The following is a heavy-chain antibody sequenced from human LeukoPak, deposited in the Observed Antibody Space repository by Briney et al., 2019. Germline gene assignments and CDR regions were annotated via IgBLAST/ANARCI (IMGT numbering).Heavy chain of an antibody. J-gene: IGHJ4*02. CDR1: GFTFSGSA. D-gene: IGHD1-7*01. CDR3: ARDHRPYNWNYVSLDY. CDR2: IWYDGSNK. Sequence: GGSLRLSCAASGFTFSGSAMHWVRQAPGKGLEWVAVIWYDGSNKYYADSVKGRFTISRDNSKNTLYLQMNSLRAEDTAVYYCARDHRPYNWNYVSLDYWGQGTLVTVSS. V-gene: IGHV3-33*08.